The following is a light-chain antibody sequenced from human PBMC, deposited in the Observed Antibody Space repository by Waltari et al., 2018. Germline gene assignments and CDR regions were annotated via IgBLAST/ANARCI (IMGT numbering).Light chain of an antibody. CDR1: QNVSSN. J-gene: IGKJ1*01. CDR2: GAS. V-gene: IGKV3-15*01. CDR3: QQYNNWPPWT. Sequence: EIVMTQSPATLSVSPGERATLSCRASQNVSSNLAWYQQKPGQATRLLIYGASTRATGIPARFSGSGSGTEFTLTISSMQSEDFAVYYCQQYNNWPPWTFGQGTKVEIK.